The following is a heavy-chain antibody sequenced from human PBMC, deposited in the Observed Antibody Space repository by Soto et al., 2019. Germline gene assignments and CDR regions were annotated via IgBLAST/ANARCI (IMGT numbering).Heavy chain of an antibody. Sequence: PGGSLRLSCAASGFNLNDYAMNWVRQAPGKGLEWVSAISGSADSTYNADSVKGRFTISRDSSKNILTLQMSSLRAEDTAVYYCAKGLTGDYYYYMDVWGKGTTVTVSS. CDR1: GFNLNDYA. V-gene: IGHV3-23*01. D-gene: IGHD3-10*01. CDR3: AKGLTGDYYYYMDV. CDR2: ISGSADST. J-gene: IGHJ6*03.